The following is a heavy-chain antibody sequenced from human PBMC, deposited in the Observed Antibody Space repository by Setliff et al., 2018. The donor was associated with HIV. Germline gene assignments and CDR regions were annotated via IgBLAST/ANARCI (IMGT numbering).Heavy chain of an antibody. CDR2: ISAYNGNT. Sequence: GASVKVSCKASGYTFTSYGISWVRQAPGQGLEWMGWISAYNGNTNYARNFQGRVTMTRDTSISTAYMELSRLRSDDTAVYYCASKISCTNGVCLDAFDTWGQGTMVTVSS. J-gene: IGHJ3*02. D-gene: IGHD2-8*01. V-gene: IGHV1-18*01. CDR3: ASKISCTNGVCLDAFDT. CDR1: GYTFTSYG.